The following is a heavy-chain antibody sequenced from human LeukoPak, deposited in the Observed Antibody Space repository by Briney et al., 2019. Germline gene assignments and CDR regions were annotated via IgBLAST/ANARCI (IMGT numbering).Heavy chain of an antibody. V-gene: IGHV1-2*04. D-gene: IGHD4-17*01. CDR2: INPNSGGT. J-gene: IGHJ4*02. CDR3: ARSADGNYGDLGY. Sequence: GASMKVSCKASGYTFTSYYMHWVRQAPGQGLEWMGWINPNSGGTNYAQKFQGWVTMTRDTSISTAYMELSRLRSDDTAVYYCARSADGNYGDLGYWGQGTLVTVSS. CDR1: GYTFTSYY.